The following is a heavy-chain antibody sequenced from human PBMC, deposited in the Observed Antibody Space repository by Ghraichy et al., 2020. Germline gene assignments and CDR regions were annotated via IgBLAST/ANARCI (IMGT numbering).Heavy chain of an antibody. J-gene: IGHJ4*02. CDR1: GFSLSTSGVG. CDR2: IYWDDDK. V-gene: IGHV2-5*02. D-gene: IGHD6-19*01. Sequence: SGPTLVKPTQTLTLTCTFSGFSLSTSGVGVGWIRQPPGKALEWLALIYWDDDKRYSPSLKSRLTITKDTSKNQVVLTMTNMDPVDTATYYCAHVDSSGWPIKYFDYWGQGTLVTVSS. CDR3: AHVDSSGWPIKYFDY.